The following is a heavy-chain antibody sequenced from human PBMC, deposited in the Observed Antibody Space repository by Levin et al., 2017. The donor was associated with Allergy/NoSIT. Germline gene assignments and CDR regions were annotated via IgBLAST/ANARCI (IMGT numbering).Heavy chain of an antibody. CDR1: GFTFSSYW. J-gene: IGHJ4*02. CDR3: ARDGYDYIWGSYDY. D-gene: IGHD3-16*01. V-gene: IGHV3-7*01. Sequence: GESLKISCAASGFTFSSYWMSWVRQAPGKGLEWVANIKQDGSEKYYVDSVKGRFTISRDNAKNSLYLQMNSLRAEDTAVYYCARDGYDYIWGSYDYWGQGTLVTVSS. CDR2: IKQDGSEK.